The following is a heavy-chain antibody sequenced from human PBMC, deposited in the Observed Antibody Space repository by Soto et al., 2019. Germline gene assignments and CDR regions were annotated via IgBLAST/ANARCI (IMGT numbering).Heavy chain of an antibody. Sequence: GASVKVSCKASGYTFTSYAMHWVRQAPGQRLEWMGWINAGNGNTKYSQKFQGRVTITADESTSTAYMELSSLRSEDTAVYYCARVWGDYYDSSGYYTRGRYYYYYGMDVWGQATTVTVSS. J-gene: IGHJ6*02. V-gene: IGHV1-3*01. CDR3: ARVWGDYYDSSGYYTRGRYYYYYGMDV. CDR2: INAGNGNT. CDR1: GYTFTSYA. D-gene: IGHD3-22*01.